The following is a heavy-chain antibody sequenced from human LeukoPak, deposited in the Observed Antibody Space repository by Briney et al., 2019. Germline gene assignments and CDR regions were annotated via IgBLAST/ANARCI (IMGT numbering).Heavy chain of an antibody. V-gene: IGHV3-23*01. CDR2: ISDSGGST. J-gene: IGHJ5*02. CDR1: GFTFSSYA. D-gene: IGHD3-10*01. CDR3: AKDIRGSGNYGWFDP. Sequence: GGSLRLSCVASGFTFSSYAMSWVRQAPGKGLEWVAAISDSGGSTYYVDSVRGRFIISRYNSRNTLYLQMNSLRAEDTAVYYCAKDIRGSGNYGWFDPWGQGTLVTASS.